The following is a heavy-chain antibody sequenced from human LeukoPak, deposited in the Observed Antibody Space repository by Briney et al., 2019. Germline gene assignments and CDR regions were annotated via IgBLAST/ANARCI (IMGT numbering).Heavy chain of an antibody. D-gene: IGHD1-26*01. Sequence: PGGSLRLSCAVSGFTLSAHYIELVRQAPGRGLEWVVRNGYRADRYNTEYAASVTGRFRISRNDSKNSLYLQMNSLKTEDTAVYHCSRGYSGVSVYAFDIWGQGTMVTVSS. CDR3: SRGYSGVSVYAFDI. V-gene: IGHV3-72*01. CDR2: NGYRADRYNT. J-gene: IGHJ3*02. CDR1: GFTLSAHY.